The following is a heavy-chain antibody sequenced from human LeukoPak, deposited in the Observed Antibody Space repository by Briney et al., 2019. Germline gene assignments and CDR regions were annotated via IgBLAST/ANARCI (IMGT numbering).Heavy chain of an antibody. CDR1: GGTFSSYA. CDR2: TIPIFGTA. CDR3: ARDEGPPNWFDP. J-gene: IGHJ5*02. Sequence: SVKVSCKASGGTFSSYAISWVRQAPGQGLEWMGRTIPIFGTANYAQKFQGRVTITTDESTSTAFMELSSLRSADTAVYYCARDEGPPNWFDPWGQGTLVTVSS. V-gene: IGHV1-69*05.